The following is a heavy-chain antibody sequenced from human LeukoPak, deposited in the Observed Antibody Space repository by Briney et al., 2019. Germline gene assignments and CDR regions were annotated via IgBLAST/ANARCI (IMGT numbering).Heavy chain of an antibody. D-gene: IGHD6-19*01. CDR2: IYYSERT. CDR1: GGSINGHY. CDR3: VRRDNTGWNYFDH. V-gene: IGHV4-59*08. J-gene: IGHJ4*02. Sequence: PSETLSLTCTVSGGSINGHYWSWIRQPPGKGLQWIGDIYYSERTNYNPSLRSRVTISVDTSKNQLSLKLTSVLAADTAMYYCVRRDNTGWNYFDHWGQGILVTVSS.